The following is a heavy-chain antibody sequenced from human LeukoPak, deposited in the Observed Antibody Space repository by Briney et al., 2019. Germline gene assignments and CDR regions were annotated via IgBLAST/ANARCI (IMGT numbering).Heavy chain of an antibody. CDR3: ARDRSVGGYPDAFDI. J-gene: IGHJ3*02. V-gene: IGHV3-30-3*01. CDR1: GFTFRSYA. D-gene: IGHD3-22*01. CDR2: ISYDGDDGSNI. Sequence: GGSLRLSCAASGFTFRSYAMHWVRQAPGKGLEWVAVISYDGDDGSNIYYADSVKGRFTISRDNSKNTLYLQMNSLRAEDTAVYYCARDRSVGGYPDAFDIWGQGTMVTVSS.